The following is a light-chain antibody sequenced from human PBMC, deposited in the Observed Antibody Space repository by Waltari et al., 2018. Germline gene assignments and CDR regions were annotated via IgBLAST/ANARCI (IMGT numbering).Light chain of an antibody. J-gene: IGLJ1*01. CDR3: CSYAGRYTFV. V-gene: IGLV1-40*01. CDR2: GNS. CDR1: ISNIGAGYD. Sequence: QSVLTQPPSVSGAPGQRVTISCTGSISNIGAGYDVHWYQKLPGTAPKVVIFGNSHRPSGVPDRFSGSKSGTSASLAITGLQAEDEADYYCCSYAGRYTFVFGTGTKVTVL.